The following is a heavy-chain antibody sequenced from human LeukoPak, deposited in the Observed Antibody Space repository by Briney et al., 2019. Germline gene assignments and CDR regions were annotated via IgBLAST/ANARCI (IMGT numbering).Heavy chain of an antibody. V-gene: IGHV4-59*01. CDR2: IYYSGST. CDR3: ARGIAAAGSDYYYYYMDV. Sequence: PSETLSLTCTVSGGSISSYYCSWLRQPPGKGLEWIGYIYYSGSTNYNPSLKSRVTISVDTSKNQFSLKLSSVTAADTAVYYCARGIAAAGSDYYYYYMDVWGKGTTVTVSS. CDR1: GGSISSYY. J-gene: IGHJ6*03. D-gene: IGHD6-13*01.